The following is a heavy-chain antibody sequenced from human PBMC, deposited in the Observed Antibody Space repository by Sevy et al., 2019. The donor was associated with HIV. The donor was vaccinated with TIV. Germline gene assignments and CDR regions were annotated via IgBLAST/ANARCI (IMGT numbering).Heavy chain of an antibody. J-gene: IGHJ3*02. V-gene: IGHV2-70*01. D-gene: IGHD3-3*01. CDR1: GFSLSTSGMC. Sequence: SGPTLVNPTQTLTLTCTFSGFSLSTSGMCVSWIRQPPGKALEWLALIDWDDDKYYSTSLKTRLTISKDTSKNQVVLTMTNMDPVDTATYYCARGQNYDFWSGYYPDAFDIWGQGTMVTVSS. CDR3: ARGQNYDFWSGYYPDAFDI. CDR2: IDWDDDK.